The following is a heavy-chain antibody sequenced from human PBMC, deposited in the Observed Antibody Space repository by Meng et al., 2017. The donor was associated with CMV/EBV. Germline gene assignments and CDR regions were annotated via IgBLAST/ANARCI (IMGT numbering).Heavy chain of an antibody. CDR2: MNPNSGNT. CDR1: GYTFTSYD. D-gene: IGHD3-3*01. J-gene: IGHJ6*02. Sequence: ASVKVSCKASGYTFTSYDINWVRQATGQGLEWMGWMNPNSGNTGYAQKFQGRVTTTRNTSISTAYMELSSLRSEDTAVYYCARGAAPYYDFWSGYYLWGFYYGMDVWGQGTTVTVSS. V-gene: IGHV1-8*01. CDR3: ARGAAPYYDFWSGYYLWGFYYGMDV.